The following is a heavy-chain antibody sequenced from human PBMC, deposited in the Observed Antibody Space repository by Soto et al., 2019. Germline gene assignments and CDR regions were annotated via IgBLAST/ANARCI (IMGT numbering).Heavy chain of an antibody. Sequence: SEILSLTCTVSGGSVSSGSYYWSWIRQPPGKGLEWIGYIYYSGSTNYNPSLKSRVTISVDTSKNQFSLKLSSVTAADTAVYYCASRIFGVVIGHHRFDGMDVWGQGTTVTVSS. J-gene: IGHJ6*02. CDR3: ASRIFGVVIGHHRFDGMDV. D-gene: IGHD3-3*01. CDR2: IYYSGST. CDR1: GGSVSSGSYY. V-gene: IGHV4-61*01.